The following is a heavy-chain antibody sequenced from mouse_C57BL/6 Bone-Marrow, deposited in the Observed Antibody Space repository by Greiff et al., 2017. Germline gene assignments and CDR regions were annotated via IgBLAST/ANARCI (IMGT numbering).Heavy chain of an antibody. Sequence: VQLQESGAELVKPGASVKLSCKASGYTFTSYWMHWVKQRPGQGLEWIGMIHPNSGSTNYNEKFKSKATLTVDKSSSTAYMQLSSLTSEDSAVYYCARSDYPYYYAMDYWGQGTSVTVSS. CDR1: GYTFTSYW. CDR2: IHPNSGST. CDR3: ARSDYPYYYAMDY. D-gene: IGHD5-5*01. V-gene: IGHV1-64*01. J-gene: IGHJ4*01.